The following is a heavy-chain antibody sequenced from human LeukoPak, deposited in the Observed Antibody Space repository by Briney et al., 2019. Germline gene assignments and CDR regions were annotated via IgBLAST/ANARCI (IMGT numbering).Heavy chain of an antibody. V-gene: IGHV1-18*01. D-gene: IGHD3-3*01. CDR2: ISAYNGNT. CDR3: ARVYYDFWSGYFYWFDP. Sequence: ASVKVSCKASGYTFTSYGISWVRQAPGQGLEWMGWISAYNGNTNYAQKLQGRVTMTTDTSTSTAYMELRSLRSDDTAVYYCARVYYDFWSGYFYWFDPWGQGTLVTVSS. J-gene: IGHJ5*02. CDR1: GYTFTSYG.